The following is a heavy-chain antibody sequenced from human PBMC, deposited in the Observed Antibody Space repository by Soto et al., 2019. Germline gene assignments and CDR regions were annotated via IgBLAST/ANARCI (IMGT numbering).Heavy chain of an antibody. J-gene: IGHJ6*02. D-gene: IGHD4-4*01. Sequence: GGSLRLSCAASGFTFSSYAMSWVRQAPGKGLEWVSAISGSGGSTYYADSVKGRFTISRDNSKNTLYLQMNSLRAEDTAVYYCAKRDMTTVTTYYYYGMDVWGQGTTVTVSS. CDR3: AKRDMTTVTTYYYYGMDV. V-gene: IGHV3-23*01. CDR1: GFTFSSYA. CDR2: ISGSGGST.